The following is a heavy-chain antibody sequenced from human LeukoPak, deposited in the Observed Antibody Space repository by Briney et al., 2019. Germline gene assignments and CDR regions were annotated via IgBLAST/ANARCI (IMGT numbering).Heavy chain of an antibody. D-gene: IGHD4-11*01. CDR2: IYYSGST. CDR1: GGSLSSYY. CDR3: ARGPTVTTVDY. V-gene: IGHV4-59*01. J-gene: IGHJ4*02. Sequence: SETLSLTCTVSGGSLSSYYWSWIRQPPGKGLEWIGYIYYSGSTNYNPSLKSRVTISVDTSKNQFSLKLSSVTAADTAVYYCARGPTVTTVDYWGQGTLVTVSS.